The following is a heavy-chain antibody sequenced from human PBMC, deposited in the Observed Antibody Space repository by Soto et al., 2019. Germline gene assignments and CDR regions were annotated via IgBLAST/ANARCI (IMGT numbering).Heavy chain of an antibody. CDR3: ARGRHSSSWPHWFDP. V-gene: IGHV1-8*01. CDR2: MNPHSGNT. J-gene: IGHJ5*02. Sequence: ASVKVSFKASGYTFTNYDINWVRQATGQGLEWMGWMNPHSGNTGYAQQFQGRVTMTRNTSISTAYMELSSLRSEDSAVYYCARGRHSSSWPHWFDPWGQGTLVTVSS. D-gene: IGHD6-13*01. CDR1: GYTFTNYD.